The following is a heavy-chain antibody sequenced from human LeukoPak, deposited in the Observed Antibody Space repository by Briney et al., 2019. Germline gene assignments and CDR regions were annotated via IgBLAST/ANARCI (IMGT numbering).Heavy chain of an antibody. CDR2: ISGSGGST. J-gene: IGHJ4*02. CDR3: AKGSSVVVVITRDFADY. CDR1: GFTFSSYV. Sequence: GGSLRLSCAASGFTFSSYVIYWVRQAPGKGLEWVSGISGSGGSTYFADSVKGRFTISRDNSKNTLYLQMNSLRAEDTAVYYCAKGSSVVVVITRDFADYWGQGTLVTVSS. D-gene: IGHD3-22*01. V-gene: IGHV3-23*01.